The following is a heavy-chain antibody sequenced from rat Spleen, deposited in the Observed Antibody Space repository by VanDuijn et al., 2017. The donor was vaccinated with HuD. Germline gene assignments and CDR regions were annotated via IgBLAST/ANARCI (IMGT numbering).Heavy chain of an antibody. J-gene: IGHJ3*01. CDR3: ARRHYGYTDYFDY. V-gene: IGHV5-25*01. D-gene: IGHD1-9*01. CDR1: GFTFSDYY. CDR2: ISPSGGGT. Sequence: EVQLVESGGALVQPGRSLKLSCAASGFTFSDYYMAWVRQTPTKGLEWVASISPSGGGTYYRDSVKGRFTISRANAKSTLNLQMDSLRSEDTATYYCARRHYGYTDYFDYWGQGTLVTVSS.